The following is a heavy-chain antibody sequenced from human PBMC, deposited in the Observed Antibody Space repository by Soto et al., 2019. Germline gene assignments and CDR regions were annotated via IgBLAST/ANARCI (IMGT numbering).Heavy chain of an antibody. J-gene: IGHJ6*02. CDR3: ARVCGGDCHNGMDV. CDR1: GGSISSGGYY. V-gene: IGHV4-31*03. Sequence: QVQLQESGPRPVKPSQTLSLTCTVSGGSISSGGYYWSWIRQLPGKGLEWIGYIYHSGSTYYNPSLKSRVTISVDTSKNQFSLRLSSVTAADSAVYYCARVCGGDCHNGMDVWGQGTTVTVSS. CDR2: IYHSGST. D-gene: IGHD2-21*02.